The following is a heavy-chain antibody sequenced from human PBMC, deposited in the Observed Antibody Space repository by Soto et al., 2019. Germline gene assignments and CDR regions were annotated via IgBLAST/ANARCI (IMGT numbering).Heavy chain of an antibody. J-gene: IGHJ4*02. CDR3: ERAHHTYDSSDLLGH. V-gene: IGHV3-7*03. CDR1: GFTFSNYW. Sequence: GGSLRLSCAASGFTFSNYWMSWVRQAPGKGLEWVAHIKEDGSEKSYVDSVKGRFTISRDNAKNSLYLQMNSLRAEDTAVYYCERAHHTYDSSDLLGHWGQGTLVTVSS. D-gene: IGHD3-22*01. CDR2: IKEDGSEK.